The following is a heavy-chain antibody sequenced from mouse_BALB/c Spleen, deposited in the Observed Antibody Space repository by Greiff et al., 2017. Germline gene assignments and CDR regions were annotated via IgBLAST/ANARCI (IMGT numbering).Heavy chain of an antibody. D-gene: IGHD2-10*02. V-gene: IGHV5-6*01. J-gene: IGHJ4*01. Sequence: EVQLQESGGDLVKPGGSLKLYCAASGFTFSSYGMSWVRQTPDKRLEWVATISSGGSYTYYPDSVKGRFTISRDNAKNTLYLQMSSLKSEDTAMYYCARPSPYGNYAMDYWGQGTSVTVSS. CDR3: ARPSPYGNYAMDY. CDR2: ISSGGSYT. CDR1: GFTFSSYG.